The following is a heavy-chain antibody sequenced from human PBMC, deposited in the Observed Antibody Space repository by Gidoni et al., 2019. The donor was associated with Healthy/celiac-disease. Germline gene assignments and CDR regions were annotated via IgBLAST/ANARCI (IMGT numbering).Heavy chain of an antibody. Sequence: EVQLVESGGGIVKPGGSMRLSCAASGFPVSSCRMNWVRQAPGKGLEWVSSISSSGSTIYYADSVKGRFTISRDNAKNSLYLQMNSLRAEDTAVYYCARSLYYDSSGYYGLVDYWGQGTLVTVSS. CDR3: ARSLYYDSSGYYGLVDY. CDR1: GFPVSSCR. CDR2: ISSSGSTI. D-gene: IGHD3-22*01. J-gene: IGHJ4*02. V-gene: IGHV3-21*01.